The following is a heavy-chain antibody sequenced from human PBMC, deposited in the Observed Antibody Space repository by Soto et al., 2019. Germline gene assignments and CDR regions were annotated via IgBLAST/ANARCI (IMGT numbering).Heavy chain of an antibody. J-gene: IGHJ6*02. CDR1: GFTFSSYA. CDR2: ISGSGGST. V-gene: IGHV3-23*01. D-gene: IGHD6-13*01. CDR3: AKEQGTSSSWSYYYYYGGMDV. Sequence: PGGSLRLSCADSGFTFSSYAMSWVRQAPGKGLEWVSAISGSGGSTYYADSVKGRFTIPRDNSKNTLYLQMNSLRAEDTAVYYCAKEQGTSSSWSYYYYYGGMDVWGQGTTVTVSS.